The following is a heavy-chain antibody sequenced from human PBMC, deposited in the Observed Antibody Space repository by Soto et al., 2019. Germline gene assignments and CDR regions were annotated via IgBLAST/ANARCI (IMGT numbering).Heavy chain of an antibody. D-gene: IGHD1-26*01. CDR2: MNPNSGNT. Sequence: QVQLVQSGAEVKKPGASVKVSCKASGYTFTSYDINWVRQATGQGLEWMGWMNPNSGNTGYAQKFQGRVTMNRNTSISTAYMELSSLRSEDTAVYYCARGIQKRIVGATTRSYYFDYWGQGTLVTVSS. CDR1: GYTFTSYD. CDR3: ARGIQKRIVGATTRSYYFDY. J-gene: IGHJ4*02. V-gene: IGHV1-8*01.